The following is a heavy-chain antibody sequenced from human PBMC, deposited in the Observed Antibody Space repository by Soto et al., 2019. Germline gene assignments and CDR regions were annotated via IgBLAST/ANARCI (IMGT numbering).Heavy chain of an antibody. J-gene: IGHJ4*02. CDR2: IYYSGST. D-gene: IGHD2-8*02. CDR1: GGSIRSYY. V-gene: IGHV4-59*01. CDR3: ERETGGDFDY. Sequence: SDCLSLTCTVSGGSIRSYYWTWIRQPPGKALEWMGYIYYSGSTNYNPSLKSRVTISVDTSKNQFSLKLSSVTAADTAVYYCERETGGDFDYWGQGTLVTVSS.